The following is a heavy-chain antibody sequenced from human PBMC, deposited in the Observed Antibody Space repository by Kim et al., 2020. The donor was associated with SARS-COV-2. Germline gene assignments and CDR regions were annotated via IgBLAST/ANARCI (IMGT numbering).Heavy chain of an antibody. CDR1: GGSISSGGYY. V-gene: IGHV4-31*03. CDR3: AIGGGYSYGVAFDI. Sequence: SETLSLTCTVSGGSISSGGYYWSWIRQHPGKGLEWIGYIYYSGSTYYNPSLKSRVTISVDTSKNQLSLKLSSVTAADTAVYYCAIGGGYSYGVAFDIWGQGTMVTVSS. CDR2: IYYSGST. J-gene: IGHJ3*02. D-gene: IGHD5-18*01.